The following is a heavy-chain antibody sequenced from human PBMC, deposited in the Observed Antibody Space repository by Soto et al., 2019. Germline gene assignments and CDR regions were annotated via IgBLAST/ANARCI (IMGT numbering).Heavy chain of an antibody. V-gene: IGHV4-39*01. CDR3: VSQRTTVPTQAYFDY. CDR2: VYYRGRS. Sequence: PSETLTLTSPVSGCSVTNSSYYWGWIRQSPGKGLEWIGSVYYRGRSYSKSSVKSRVTISVDTSKNRFSLSLNSVTASDTAVYFCVSQRTTVPTQAYFDYWGPGALVTVSS. CDR1: GCSVTNSSYY. J-gene: IGHJ4*02. D-gene: IGHD4-17*01.